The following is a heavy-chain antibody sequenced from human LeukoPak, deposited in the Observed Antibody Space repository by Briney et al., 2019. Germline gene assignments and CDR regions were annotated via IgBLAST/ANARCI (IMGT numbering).Heavy chain of an antibody. D-gene: IGHD5-24*01. Sequence: PSETLSLTCTVSGGSITSYHWSWIRQSPGKGLEWIGYINYSGSTYYNPSLKSRVTISVDTSKNQFSLKLSSVTAADTAVYYCARHGGSGPRLGFDYWGQGTLVTVSS. CDR2: INYSGST. CDR1: GGSITSYH. V-gene: IGHV4-59*04. CDR3: ARHGGSGPRLGFDY. J-gene: IGHJ4*02.